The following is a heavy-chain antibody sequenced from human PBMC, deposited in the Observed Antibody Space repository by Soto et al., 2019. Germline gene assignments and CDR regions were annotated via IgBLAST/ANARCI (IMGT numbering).Heavy chain of an antibody. CDR2: IYYSGST. V-gene: IGHV4-31*03. CDR3: ASSDCSGGSCYSPNLYYYYGMDV. D-gene: IGHD2-15*01. J-gene: IGHJ6*02. Sequence: SETLSLTCPVSGGSISSGGYYWSWIRQHPGKGLEWIGYIYYSGSTYYNPSLKSRVTISVDTSKNQFSLKLSSVTAADTAVYYCASSDCSGGSCYSPNLYYYYGMDVWGQGTTVTVSS. CDR1: GGSISSGGYY.